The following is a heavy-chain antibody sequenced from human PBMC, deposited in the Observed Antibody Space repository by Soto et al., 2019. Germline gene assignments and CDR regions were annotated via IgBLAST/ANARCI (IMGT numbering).Heavy chain of an antibody. CDR3: ARENYYGSGSYEGGFDY. V-gene: IGHV1-69*02. CDR1: GGTFSSYT. CDR2: IIPILGIA. J-gene: IGHJ4*02. D-gene: IGHD3-10*01. Sequence: QVQLVQSGAEVKKPGSSVKVSCKASGGTFSSYTISWVRQAPGQGLEWMGRIIPILGIANYAQKFQGRVTITADKSTSTADMELSSLRYEDTAVYYCARENYYGSGSYEGGFDYWGQGTLVTVSS.